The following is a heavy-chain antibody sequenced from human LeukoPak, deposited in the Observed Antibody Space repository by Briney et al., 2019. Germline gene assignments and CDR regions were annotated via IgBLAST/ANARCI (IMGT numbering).Heavy chain of an antibody. Sequence: SETLSLTCTVSGGSISSYYWSWIRQPAGKGLEWIGRIYSTGSTNYNPSLKSRVTMSVDTSKDQFSLRPRSVTAADTAVYYCARQIASAGTAGFDFWGQGALVTVSS. J-gene: IGHJ4*02. CDR2: IYSTGST. CDR1: GGSISSYY. D-gene: IGHD6-13*01. V-gene: IGHV4-4*07. CDR3: ARQIASAGTAGFDF.